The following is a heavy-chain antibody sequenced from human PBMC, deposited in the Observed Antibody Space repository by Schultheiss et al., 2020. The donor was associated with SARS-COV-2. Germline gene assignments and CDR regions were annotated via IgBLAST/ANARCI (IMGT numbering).Heavy chain of an antibody. J-gene: IGHJ4*02. CDR2: IYYSGST. CDR3: ARSITMVRGVTYFDY. Sequence: SETLSLTCTVSGGSISSSSYYWGWIRQPPGKGLEWIGYIYYSGSTNYNPSLKSRVTISVDTSKNQFSLKLSSVTAADTAVYYCARSITMVRGVTYFDYWGQGTLVTVSS. CDR1: GGSISSSSYY. D-gene: IGHD3-10*01. V-gene: IGHV4-61*05.